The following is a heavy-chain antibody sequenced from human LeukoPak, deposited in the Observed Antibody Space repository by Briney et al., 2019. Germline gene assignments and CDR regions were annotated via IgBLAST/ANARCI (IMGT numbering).Heavy chain of an antibody. Sequence: QPGGSLRLSCAASGFTFSIYWMHWVRQAPGKGLVWVSRSKSDGSSTSYADSVKGRFTISRDNAKNTLYLQMNSLRAEDTAVYYCARMDYYDSSGYPHWYFDLWGRGTLVSVSS. CDR2: SKSDGSST. J-gene: IGHJ2*01. CDR1: GFTFSIYW. D-gene: IGHD3-22*01. V-gene: IGHV3-74*01. CDR3: ARMDYYDSSGYPHWYFDL.